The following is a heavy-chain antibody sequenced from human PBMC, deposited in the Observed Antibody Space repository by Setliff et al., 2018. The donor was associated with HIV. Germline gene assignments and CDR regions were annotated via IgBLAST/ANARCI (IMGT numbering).Heavy chain of an antibody. Sequence: SETLSLTCGVSGYSISSNNYYWGWIRQPPGKGLEWIGSIYHSGSTYYNPSLKSRVTISVDTSKNQFSLKLSSVTAADTAVYYCARAMRGVVVTNMYYYYGMDVWGQGTTVTVSS. V-gene: IGHV4-38-2*01. J-gene: IGHJ6*02. CDR1: GYSISSNNYY. D-gene: IGHD2-21*02. CDR2: IYHSGST. CDR3: ARAMRGVVVTNMYYYYGMDV.